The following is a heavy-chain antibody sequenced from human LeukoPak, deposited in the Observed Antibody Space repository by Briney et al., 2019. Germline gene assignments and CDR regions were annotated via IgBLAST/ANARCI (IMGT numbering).Heavy chain of an antibody. V-gene: IGHV4-59*01. CDR3: ARGAYDILTGYWNWFDP. CDR1: GGSISSYY. CDR2: IYYSGST. Sequence: SETLSLTCTVYGGSISSYYWSWIRQPPGKGLEWIGYIYYSGSTNYNPSLKSRVTISVDTSKNQFSLKLSSVTAADTAVYYCARGAYDILTGYWNWFDPWGQGTLVTVSS. D-gene: IGHD3-9*01. J-gene: IGHJ5*02.